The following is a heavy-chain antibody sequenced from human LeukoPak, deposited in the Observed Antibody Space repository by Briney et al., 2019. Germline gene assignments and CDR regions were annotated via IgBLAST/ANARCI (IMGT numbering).Heavy chain of an antibody. CDR2: ISGSGGST. V-gene: IGHV3-23*01. Sequence: GGSPRLSCAASGFTFSSYAMSWVRQAPGKGLEWVSAISGSGGSTYYADSVKGRFTISRDNSKNTLYLQMNSLRAEDTAVYYCAKTPYGSVSYDYWGQGTLVTVSS. CDR3: AKTPYGSVSYDY. D-gene: IGHD3-10*01. J-gene: IGHJ4*02. CDR1: GFTFSSYA.